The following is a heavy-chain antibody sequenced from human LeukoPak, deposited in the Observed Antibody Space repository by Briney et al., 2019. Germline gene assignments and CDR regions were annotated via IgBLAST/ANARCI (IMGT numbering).Heavy chain of an antibody. D-gene: IGHD4-17*01. CDR3: ARGAYDYGDYGVYYMDV. J-gene: IGHJ6*03. CDR2: INPSGDNT. CDR1: GYTFTNYY. Sequence: ASVKVSFKASGYTFTNYYMHWVRQAPGQGLEWMGIINPSGDNTWYAQKFQGRVTMTRDMSTSTVYMELSSLRSEDTAVYYCARGAYDYGDYGVYYMDVWGKGTTVTVSS. V-gene: IGHV1-46*01.